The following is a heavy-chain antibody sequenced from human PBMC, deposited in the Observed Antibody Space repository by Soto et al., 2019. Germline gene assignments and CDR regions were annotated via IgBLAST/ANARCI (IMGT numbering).Heavy chain of an antibody. CDR1: GYTFTSYA. D-gene: IGHD2-8*01. CDR3: ARDELYCTNGVCYSSFYFDY. CDR2: ISTYNGNT. J-gene: IGHJ4*02. Sequence: GASVKVSCKASGYTFTSYAMHWVRQAPGQRLEWMGWISTYNGNTNYAQKLQGRVTMTTDTSTSTAYMELRSLRSDDTAVYYCARDELYCTNGVCYSSFYFDYWGQGTQVTVSS. V-gene: IGHV1-18*01.